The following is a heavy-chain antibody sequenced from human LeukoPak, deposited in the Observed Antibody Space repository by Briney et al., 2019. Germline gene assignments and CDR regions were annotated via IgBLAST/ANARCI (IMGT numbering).Heavy chain of an antibody. D-gene: IGHD3-22*01. CDR3: ARDLYPYASSRNDAFDI. J-gene: IGHJ3*02. CDR1: GGSISSGGYY. CDR2: IYYSGST. V-gene: IGHV4-31*03. Sequence: SETLSLTCTVSGGSISSGGYYWSWIRQHPGKGLEWIGYIYYSGSTYYNPSLKSRVTISVDTSKNQFSLKLSSVTAADTAVYYCARDLYPYASSRNDAFDIWGQGTMVTVSS.